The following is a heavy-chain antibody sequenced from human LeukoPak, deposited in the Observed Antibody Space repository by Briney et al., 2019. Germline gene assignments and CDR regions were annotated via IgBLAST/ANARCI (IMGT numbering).Heavy chain of an antibody. V-gene: IGHV1-2*02. D-gene: IGHD3-3*01. CDR2: IIPNSGGT. CDR3: ARGTILRSLDI. CDR1: GYTFIDYY. Sequence: GASVKVSCKASGYTFIDYYMHWVRQAPGQGLEWMGWIIPNSGGTNYAENFEGRVTMTRDTSISTAYLELSRLRSDDTAVYFCARGTILRSLDIWGQGTLVTVSS. J-gene: IGHJ3*02.